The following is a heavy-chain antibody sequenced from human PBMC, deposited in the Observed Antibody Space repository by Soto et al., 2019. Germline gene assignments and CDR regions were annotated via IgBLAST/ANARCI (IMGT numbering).Heavy chain of an antibody. CDR1: GYSFSRYW. V-gene: IGHV5-51*01. Sequence: LGESLKISCKGSGYSFSRYWIPCVRQTPGKGLEWMGLIYPGDSDTRYSPSFQGQVTISADKSITTAYLQWSSLKASDIAIYYCARDTFSGDSSGPHYWGQGILVTVSS. CDR2: IYPGDSDT. J-gene: IGHJ4*02. CDR3: ARDTFSGDSSGPHY. D-gene: IGHD3-22*01.